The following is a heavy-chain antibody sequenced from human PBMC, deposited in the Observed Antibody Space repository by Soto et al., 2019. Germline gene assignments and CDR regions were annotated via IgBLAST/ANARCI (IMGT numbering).Heavy chain of an antibody. CDR1: GFTFSSYA. CDR2: ISGSGGST. J-gene: IGHJ2*01. V-gene: IGHV3-23*01. D-gene: IGHD4-17*01. Sequence: GGSLRLSCAASGFTFSSYAMSWVRQAPGKGLEWVSAISGSGGSTYYADSVKGRFTISRDNSKNTLYLQMNSLRAEDTAVYYCAKDRGSYGDYKLFFWYFDLWGRGTLVTVSS. CDR3: AKDRGSYGDYKLFFWYFDL.